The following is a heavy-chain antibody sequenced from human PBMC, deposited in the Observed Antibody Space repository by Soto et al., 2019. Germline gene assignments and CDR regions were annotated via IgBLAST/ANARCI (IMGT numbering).Heavy chain of an antibody. CDR1: GFTFSKHG. V-gene: IGHV3-33*01. Sequence: QVQLVESGGGVVQPGRSLRLSCATSGFTFSKHGMHWVRQAPGKGLEWVAVLWYDESRQYYEDSVRGRFIISRDKSKNTLYLQMSRLRVEETAVYYCARDIGVTDYRLDYWGQGTLVTVSS. CDR2: LWYDESRQ. J-gene: IGHJ4*02. CDR3: ARDIGVTDYRLDY. D-gene: IGHD2-21*02.